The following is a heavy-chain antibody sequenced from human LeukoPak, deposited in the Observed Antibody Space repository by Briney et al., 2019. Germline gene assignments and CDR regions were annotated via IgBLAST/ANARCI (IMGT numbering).Heavy chain of an antibody. D-gene: IGHD5-24*01. CDR2: INPNSGGT. V-gene: IGHV1-2*02. J-gene: IGHJ4*03. CDR3: ARMEMATAIFDY. Sequence: ASVKVSCKASGYTFTGYYMHWVRQAPGQGLEWMGWINPNSGGTNYAQKFQGRVTMTRDTSISTAYMELSRLRSDDTAVYYCARMEMATAIFDYWGKGTTVTVSS. CDR1: GYTFTGYY.